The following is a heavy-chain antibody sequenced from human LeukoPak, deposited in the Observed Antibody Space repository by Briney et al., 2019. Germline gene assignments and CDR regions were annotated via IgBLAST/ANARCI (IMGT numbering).Heavy chain of an antibody. J-gene: IGHJ5*02. CDR3: VRFALTSGLDH. V-gene: IGHV5-51*01. CDR1: GYTFTNSW. CDR2: IYPGYSDA. D-gene: IGHD6-25*01. Sequence: GESLKISCKASGYTFTNSWIGWVRQVPGKGLEWMGLIYPGYSDAKYSPSFQGQVTLSVDASISTAYLQLSGLRASDTAIYYCVRFALTSGLDHWGQGTLVTVSS.